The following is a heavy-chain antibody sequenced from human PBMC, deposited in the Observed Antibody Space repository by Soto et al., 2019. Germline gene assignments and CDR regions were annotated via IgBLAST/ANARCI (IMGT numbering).Heavy chain of an antibody. CDR1: GYPFSDNQ. CDR2: INPKSDDT. D-gene: IGHD4-4*01. V-gene: IGHV1-2*02. J-gene: IGHJ5*02. CDR3: ARKHSLDYIRWGLDP. Sequence: ASVKVSCKASGYPFSDNQIHWLRRAPGQGLEWMGRINPKSDDTNYAQKFQGRVTMTRDTSIDTAYLDLTGLTSDDTATYYCARKHSLDYIRWGLDPWGQGTLVTVSS.